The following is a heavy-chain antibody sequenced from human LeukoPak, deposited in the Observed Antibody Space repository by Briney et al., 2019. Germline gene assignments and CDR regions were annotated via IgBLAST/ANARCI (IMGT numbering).Heavy chain of an antibody. V-gene: IGHV4-34*01. J-gene: IGHJ4*02. Sequence: SETLSLTCAVYGGSFSGYYWSWIRQPPGKGLEWIGEINHSGSTNYNPSLKSRVTISVDTSKNQFSLKLSSVTAADTAVYYCARGAGIYDYVWGSYRYFGYWGQGTLVTVSS. CDR2: INHSGST. CDR1: GGSFSGYY. D-gene: IGHD3-16*02. CDR3: ARGAGIYDYVWGSYRYFGY.